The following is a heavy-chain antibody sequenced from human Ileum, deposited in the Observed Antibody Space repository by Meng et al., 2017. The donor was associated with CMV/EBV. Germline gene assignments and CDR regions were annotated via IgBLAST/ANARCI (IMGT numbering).Heavy chain of an antibody. V-gene: IGHV3-20*04. Sequence: GGSLRLSCAASGFSIADYGMSWVRQVPGKGLEWVSGINWNGGSSGYADSVKGRFTISRDNVKNSLFLQMNSLRAEDTALYYCAKGRSPSGSFKYAMDVWGQGTTVTVSS. CDR1: GFSIADYG. J-gene: IGHJ6*02. D-gene: IGHD1-26*01. CDR2: INWNGGSS. CDR3: AKGRSPSGSFKYAMDV.